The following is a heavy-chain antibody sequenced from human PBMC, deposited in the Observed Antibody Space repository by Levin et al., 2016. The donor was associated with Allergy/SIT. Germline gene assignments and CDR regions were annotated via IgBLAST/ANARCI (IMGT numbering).Heavy chain of an antibody. Sequence: GGSLRLSCTASGFTFGDYAMSWVRQAPGRGLEWVGFIRSKAYGGTTEYAASVKGRFTISRDDSKSIAYLQMNSLKTEDTAVYYCTRDAYSSSWWGRFVAPDDYWGQGTLVTVSS. V-gene: IGHV3-49*04. CDR2: IRSKAYGGTT. D-gene: IGHD6-13*01. CDR1: GFTFGDYA. CDR3: TRDAYSSSWWGRFVAPDDY. J-gene: IGHJ4*02.